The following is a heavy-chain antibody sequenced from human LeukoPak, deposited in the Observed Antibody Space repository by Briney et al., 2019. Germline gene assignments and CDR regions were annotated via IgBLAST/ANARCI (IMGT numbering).Heavy chain of an antibody. D-gene: IGHD3-9*01. J-gene: IGHJ5*02. CDR3: XXEAMTGRQRFDP. Sequence: GGSLRLSCAASGFTVSSNYMSWVRQAPGKGLEWVSSISGGGGSTYYADSVKGRFTISRDNSKNTLYLQMNSLRAEDTAIYFFXXEAMTGRQRFDPWGQGTLVTVSS. CDR2: ISGGGGST. CDR1: GFTVSSNY. V-gene: IGHV3-23*01.